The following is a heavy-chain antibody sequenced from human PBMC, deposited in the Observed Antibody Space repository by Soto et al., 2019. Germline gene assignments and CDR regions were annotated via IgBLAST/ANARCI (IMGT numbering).Heavy chain of an antibody. D-gene: IGHD6-19*01. CDR1: GGSISSSSYY. CDR3: ARRAVAGVDY. Sequence: SETLSLTCTVSGGSISSSSYYWGWIRQPPRKGLEWIGSIYYSGSTYYNPSLKSRVTISVDTSKNQFSLMLSSVTAVDTAVYYCARRAVAGVDYWGQGTLVTVSS. J-gene: IGHJ4*02. CDR2: IYYSGST. V-gene: IGHV4-39*01.